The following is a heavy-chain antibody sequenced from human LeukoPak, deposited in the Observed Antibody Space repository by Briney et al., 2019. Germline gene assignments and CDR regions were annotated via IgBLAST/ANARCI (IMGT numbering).Heavy chain of an antibody. CDR2: IYSGGST. D-gene: IGHD3-10*01. Sequence: PGGSLRLSCAASGFSFSRYSMNGVRQAPGKGLEWVSVIYSGGSTYYADSVKGRFTISRDNSKNTLYLQMNSLRAEDTAVYYCASSSPWIGSLGGMDVWGQGTTVTVSS. J-gene: IGHJ6*02. CDR3: ASSSPWIGSLGGMDV. V-gene: IGHV3-66*01. CDR1: GFSFSRYS.